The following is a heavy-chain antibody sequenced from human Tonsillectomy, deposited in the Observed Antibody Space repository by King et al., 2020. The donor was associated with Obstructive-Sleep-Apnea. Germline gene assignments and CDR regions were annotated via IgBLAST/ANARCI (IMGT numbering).Heavy chain of an antibody. CDR1: GFNLNDYT. J-gene: IGHJ4*02. D-gene: IGHD3-10*01. CDR2: IISSATNI. CDR3: ARDGGRSYDMDY. Sequence: EVQLVESGGGLVQPGGSLRLSCVASGFNLNDYTMMWVRQAPGQGLEGLAYIISSATNIYYADSVKGRITVSRDNAKNSLYLQMNSVRAEDTAVYYCARDGGRSYDMDYWGQGTLVTVSS. V-gene: IGHV3-48*01.